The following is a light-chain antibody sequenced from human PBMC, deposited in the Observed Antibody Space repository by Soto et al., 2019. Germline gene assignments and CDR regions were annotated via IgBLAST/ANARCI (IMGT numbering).Light chain of an antibody. CDR1: QGIRND. CDR3: LQDYNYPWT. CDR2: AAS. J-gene: IGKJ1*01. Sequence: AIQMTKSPSSLSASVGARVPITCRASQGIRNDLGWYQQKPGKAPKLLIYAASSLQSGVPSRFSGSGSGTDFTLTISSLQPEDFATYYCLQDYNYPWTFGQGTKVDI. V-gene: IGKV1-6*01.